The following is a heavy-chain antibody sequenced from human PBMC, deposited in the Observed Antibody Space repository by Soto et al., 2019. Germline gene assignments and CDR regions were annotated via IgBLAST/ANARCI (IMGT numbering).Heavy chain of an antibody. J-gene: IGHJ5*02. CDR1: GSIFEKFG. V-gene: IGHV3-23*01. CDR2: ISGSGFKK. Sequence: VGSLRLSCAASGSIFEKFGMSWVRQAPGKGLEWISSISGSGFKKYYADSVKGRFTISRDNSKSTVYLELNNLSAEDTAVYHCAKDQGVELVPLATVDWFDPWGQGSVVTVSS. CDR3: AKDQGVELVPLATVDWFDP. D-gene: IGHD1-26*01.